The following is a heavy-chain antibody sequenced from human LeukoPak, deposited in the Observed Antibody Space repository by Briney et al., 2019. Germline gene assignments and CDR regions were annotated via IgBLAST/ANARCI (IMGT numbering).Heavy chain of an antibody. Sequence: GASVTVSYKPSGYTFTSYGISWVRQAPGQGLEWMGWISPYNGNTNYAQKLQGRVTMTTDTSTSTAYMELRSLRSDDTAVYYCARCRGSSQHDLWSGYYFMTLPDYCGQGTLVTVSS. D-gene: IGHD3-3*01. V-gene: IGHV1-18*01. CDR1: GYTFTSYG. J-gene: IGHJ4*02. CDR3: ARCRGSSQHDLWSGYYFMTLPDY. CDR2: ISPYNGNT.